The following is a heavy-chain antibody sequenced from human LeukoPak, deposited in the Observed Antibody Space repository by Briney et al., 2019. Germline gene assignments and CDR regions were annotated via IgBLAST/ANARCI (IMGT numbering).Heavy chain of an antibody. V-gene: IGHV1-69*13. CDR3: AGVGVGSWYYFDY. CDR2: IIPILGTA. CDR1: GGTFSSYA. D-gene: IGHD3-10*01. J-gene: IGHJ4*02. Sequence: ASVKVSCKASGGTFSSYAISWVRQAPGQGLEWMGGIIPILGTANYAQKFQGRVTITADESTSTAYMELSSLRSEDTAVYYCAGVGVGSWYYFDYWGQGTLVTVSS.